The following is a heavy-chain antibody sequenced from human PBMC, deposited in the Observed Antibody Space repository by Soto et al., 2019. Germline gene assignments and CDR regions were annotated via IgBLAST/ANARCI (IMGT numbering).Heavy chain of an antibody. CDR3: ERALESSGNEGAIDP. J-gene: IGHJ5*02. V-gene: IGHV3-74*01. Sequence: EVQLVESGGGLVQPGGSLRLSCAASGFTFRSYWMHWVRQAPGKGLVWVSRINSAGSSTRYADSVKGRFTISRDNAKNTLYLQMNSLRADDTAVYYCERALESSGNEGAIDPWGQGTLVTVSS. CDR1: GFTFRSYW. CDR2: INSAGSST. D-gene: IGHD3-22*01.